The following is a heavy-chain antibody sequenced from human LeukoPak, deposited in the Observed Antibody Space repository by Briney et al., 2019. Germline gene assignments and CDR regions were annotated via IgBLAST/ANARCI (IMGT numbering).Heavy chain of an antibody. CDR3: ARDGTMRPRGMYYYYYMDV. Sequence: GGSLRLSCEASGFTFSSYGMHWVRQAPGKGLEWVAVISYDGSNKYYADSVKGRFTISRDNSKNTLYLQMNSLRAEDTAVYYCARDGTMRPRGMYYYYYMDVWGKGTTVTVSS. V-gene: IGHV3-30*03. J-gene: IGHJ6*03. CDR2: ISYDGSNK. CDR1: GFTFSSYG. D-gene: IGHD3-22*01.